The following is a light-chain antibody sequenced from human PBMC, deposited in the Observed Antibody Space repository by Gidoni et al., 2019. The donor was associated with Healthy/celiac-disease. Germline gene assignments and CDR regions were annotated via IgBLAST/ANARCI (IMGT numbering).Light chain of an antibody. Sequence: TISCSGSSSNIGNNYVSWYQQLPGTAPKLLIYENNKRPSGIPDRFSGSKSGTSATLGITGLQTGDEADYYCGTWDSSLSAGPVFGGGTQLTVL. CDR3: GTWDSSLSAGPV. J-gene: IGLJ7*01. CDR2: ENN. CDR1: SSNIGNNY. V-gene: IGLV1-51*02.